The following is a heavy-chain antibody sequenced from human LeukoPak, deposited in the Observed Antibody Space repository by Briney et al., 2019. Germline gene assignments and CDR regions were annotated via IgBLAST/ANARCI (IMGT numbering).Heavy chain of an antibody. D-gene: IGHD3-10*01. V-gene: IGHV3-23*01. J-gene: IGHJ4*02. CDR1: GFTFSSYE. CDR2: ISGSGGST. Sequence: GGSLRLSCAASGFTFSSYEMNWVRQAPGKGLEWVSAISGSGGSTYYADSVKGRFTISRDNSKNTLYLQMNSLRAEDTAVYYCAKGTMVRGFDYWGQGTLVTVSS. CDR3: AKGTMVRGFDY.